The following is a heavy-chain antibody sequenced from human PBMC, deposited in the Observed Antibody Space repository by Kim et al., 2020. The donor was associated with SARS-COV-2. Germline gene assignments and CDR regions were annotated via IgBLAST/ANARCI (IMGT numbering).Heavy chain of an antibody. J-gene: IGHJ3*02. Sequence: GGSLRLSCAASGFTFSSYAMSWVRQAPGKGLEWVSVIYSGGSATYYADSVKGRFTISRDNSKNTLYLQMNSLRAEDTAVYYCAKLVRGVSVFDIWGQGTMVTVSS. CDR2: IYSGGSAT. V-gene: IGHV3-23*03. CDR1: GFTFSSYA. D-gene: IGHD3-10*01. CDR3: AKLVRGVSVFDI.